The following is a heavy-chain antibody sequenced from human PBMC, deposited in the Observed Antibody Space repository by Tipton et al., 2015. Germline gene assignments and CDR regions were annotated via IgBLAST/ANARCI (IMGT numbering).Heavy chain of an antibody. Sequence: QLVQSGAEVKKPGASVKVSCKASGYTFTSYDISWVRQAPGQGLEWMGWISAYNDNTIYAQKFQGRVTMTTDTSTSTAYMELRSLRSDDTAVYYCARDLAAETTDAFDIWGQGTIVTVSS. V-gene: IGHV1-18*01. CDR1: GYTFTSYD. CDR3: ARDLAAETTDAFDI. CDR2: ISAYNDNT. J-gene: IGHJ3*02. D-gene: IGHD6-13*01.